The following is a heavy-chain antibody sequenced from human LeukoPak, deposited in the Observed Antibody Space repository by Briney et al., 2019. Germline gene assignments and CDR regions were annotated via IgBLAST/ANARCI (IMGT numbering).Heavy chain of an antibody. V-gene: IGHV4-34*01. J-gene: IGHJ6*02. CDR3: ARGGGIAHWEGRGGYGMDV. CDR1: GGSFSGYY. Sequence: SETLSLTCAVYGGSFSGYYWSWIRQPPGKGLEWIGEINHSGSTNYNPSLKSRVTISVDTSKNQFSLNLSSVTAADTAVYYCARGGGIAHWEGRGGYGMDVWGQGTTVTVSS. D-gene: IGHD6-13*01. CDR2: INHSGST.